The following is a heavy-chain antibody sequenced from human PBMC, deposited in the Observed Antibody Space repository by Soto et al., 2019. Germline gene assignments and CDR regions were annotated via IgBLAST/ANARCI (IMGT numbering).Heavy chain of an antibody. CDR1: GGTFSSYT. J-gene: IGHJ4*02. CDR3: ATDTMVRGDNDY. D-gene: IGHD3-10*01. V-gene: IGHV1-69*02. Sequence: SVKVSCKASGGTFSSYTISWVRQAPGQGLEWMGRIIPILGIANYAQKFQGRVTITADKSTSTAYMELSSLRSEDTAVYYCATDTMVRGDNDYWGQGTLVTVSS. CDR2: IIPILGIA.